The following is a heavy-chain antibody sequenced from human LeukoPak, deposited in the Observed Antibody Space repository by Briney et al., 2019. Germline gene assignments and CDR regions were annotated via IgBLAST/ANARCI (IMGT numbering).Heavy chain of an antibody. J-gene: IGHJ4*02. Sequence: SETLSLTCTVSGGSISSSSYYWGWIRQPPGKGLEWIGSIYYSGSTYYNPSLKSRVTISVDTSKNQFSLKLSSVTVADTAVYYCARRGGCDYYFDYWGQGTLVTVSS. V-gene: IGHV4-39*01. CDR2: IYYSGST. CDR1: GGSISSSSYY. D-gene: IGHD5-12*01. CDR3: ARRGGCDYYFDY.